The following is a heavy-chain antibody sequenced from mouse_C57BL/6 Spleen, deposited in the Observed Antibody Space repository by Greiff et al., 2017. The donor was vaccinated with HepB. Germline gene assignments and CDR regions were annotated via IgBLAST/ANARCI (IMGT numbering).Heavy chain of an antibody. CDR2: IWSGRST. V-gene: IGHV2-2*01. CDR3: DREDDYDGYFDV. D-gene: IGHD2-4*01. Sequence: VKLVESGPGLVQPSQRLSIPCTVSGFSFTSYGVHWVRQSPGKGLEWLGVIWSGRSTDYNAAFISRLSISNDNSKSQVFFKKNSLQADDTAIYYGDREDDYDGYFDVWGTGTTVTVSS. CDR1: GFSFTSYG. J-gene: IGHJ1*03.